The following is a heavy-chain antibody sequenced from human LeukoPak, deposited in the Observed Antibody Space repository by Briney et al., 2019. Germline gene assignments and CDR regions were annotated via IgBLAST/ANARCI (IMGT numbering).Heavy chain of an antibody. D-gene: IGHD1-26*01. J-gene: IGHJ4*02. CDR1: GFTFSSYA. Sequence: PGGSMRLSCAASGFTFSSYAMHWVRQAPGKGLEWVAIISYDGSNKYYADSVKGRFTISRDNSKNTLYLQMNSLRAEDTAVCYCARGAFNSGSYYPYYWGQGTLVTVSS. CDR2: ISYDGSNK. CDR3: ARGAFNSGSYYPYY. V-gene: IGHV3-30-3*01.